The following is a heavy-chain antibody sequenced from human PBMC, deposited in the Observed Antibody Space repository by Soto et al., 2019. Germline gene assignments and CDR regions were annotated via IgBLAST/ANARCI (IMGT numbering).Heavy chain of an antibody. CDR3: TTDMSRDYGDSWAFDI. D-gene: IGHD4-17*01. CDR1: GFTFSNAW. CDR2: IKSKTDGGTT. V-gene: IGHV3-15*01. Sequence: PGGSLRLSCAASGFTFSNAWMSWVRQAPGKGLEWVGRIKSKTDGGTTDYAAPVKGRFTISRDDSKNTLYLQMNSLKTEDTAVYYCTTDMSRDYGDSWAFDIWGQGTMVTVSS. J-gene: IGHJ3*02.